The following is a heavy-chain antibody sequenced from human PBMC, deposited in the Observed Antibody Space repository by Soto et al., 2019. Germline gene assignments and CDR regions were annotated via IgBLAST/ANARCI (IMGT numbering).Heavy chain of an antibody. V-gene: IGHV3-23*01. CDR2: INNRGDVA. Sequence: EVQLLESGGGLVQPGESLRLSCAASGFTFSTYAMSWVRQAPGKGLDWVSGINNRGDVAYYADSVKGRFTITRDNSKNMLYLQINSLRAEDTAVFYCVKDISGLDAFDIWGQGTMVTVSS. CDR3: VKDISGLDAFDI. J-gene: IGHJ3*02. D-gene: IGHD6-25*01. CDR1: GFTFSTYA.